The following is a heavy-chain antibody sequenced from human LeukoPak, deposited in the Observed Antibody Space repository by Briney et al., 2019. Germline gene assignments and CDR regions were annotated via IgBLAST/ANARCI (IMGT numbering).Heavy chain of an antibody. CDR1: GFTFTSSA. V-gene: IGHV1-58*01. D-gene: IGHD5-24*01. CDR2: IVVGSGNT. J-gene: IGHJ4*02. Sequence: SVKVSCKASGFTFTSSAVQWVRQARGQRLEWIGWIVVGSGNTNYAQKFQERVTITRDMSTSTAYMELSSLRSEDTAVYYCAAEPVEIATAFDYWGQGTLVTVSS. CDR3: AAEPVEIATAFDY.